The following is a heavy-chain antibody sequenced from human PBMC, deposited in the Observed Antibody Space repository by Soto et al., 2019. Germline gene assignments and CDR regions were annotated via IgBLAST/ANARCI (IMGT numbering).Heavy chain of an antibody. J-gene: IGHJ5*01. D-gene: IGHD3-22*01. Sequence: QVQLVEAGVGVVQPGRSLRLTCAACGFTFSSNGMHWVRQAPGKGLEWVALVAYDGSKTYYADSVRGRFTLSSDNSENTMYLQMNSLRAEDTAVYYCARWVGGSMYDNSGKYDSWGQGTLVTVSS. CDR3: ARWVGGSMYDNSGKYDS. V-gene: IGHV3-30*03. CDR1: GFTFSSNG. CDR2: VAYDGSKT.